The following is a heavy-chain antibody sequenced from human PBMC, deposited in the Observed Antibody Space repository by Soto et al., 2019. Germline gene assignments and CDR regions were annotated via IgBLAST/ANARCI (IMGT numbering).Heavy chain of an antibody. CDR2: IYYSGST. V-gene: IGHV4-30-4*01. Sequence: SETLSLTCTVSGGSISSGDYYWSWIRQPPGEGLEWIGYIYYSGSTYYNPSLKGRVTISVDTSKNQFSLKLSSVTAADTAVYYCARVNLGYRNCFDTWGQGNLVTVSS. J-gene: IGHJ5*02. D-gene: IGHD3-16*02. CDR3: ARVNLGYRNCFDT. CDR1: GGSISSGDYY.